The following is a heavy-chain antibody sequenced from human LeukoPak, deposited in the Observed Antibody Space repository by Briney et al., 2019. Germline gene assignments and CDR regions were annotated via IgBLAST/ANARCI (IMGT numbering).Heavy chain of an antibody. Sequence: GGSLRLSCAASGFTFTSFAMSWVRQTPGKGLEWVSAISTTGGTTYYADSVKGRFTISRDNSKNTLYLQMNSLRAEDTAVYYCAKRERVGTTIGHWGQGTLVTVSS. CDR2: ISTTGGTT. D-gene: IGHD1-26*01. V-gene: IGHV3-23*01. J-gene: IGHJ4*02. CDR3: AKRERVGTTIGH. CDR1: GFTFTSFA.